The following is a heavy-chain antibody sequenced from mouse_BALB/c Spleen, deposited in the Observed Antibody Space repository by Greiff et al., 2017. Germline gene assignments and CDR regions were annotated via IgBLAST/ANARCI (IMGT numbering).Heavy chain of an antibody. CDR3: ARAYGSRRYYFDY. CDR2: ISSGGST. V-gene: IGHV5-6-5*01. J-gene: IGHJ2*01. CDR1: GFTFSSYA. Sequence: EVMLVESGGGLVKPGGSLKLSCAASGFTFSSYAMSWVRQTPEKRLEWVASISSGGSTYYPDSVKGRFTISRDNARNILYLQMSSLRSEDTAMYYCARAYGSRRYYFDYWGQGTTLTVSS. D-gene: IGHD1-1*01.